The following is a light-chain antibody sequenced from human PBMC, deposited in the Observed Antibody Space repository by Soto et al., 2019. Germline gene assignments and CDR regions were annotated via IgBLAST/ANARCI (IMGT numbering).Light chain of an antibody. V-gene: IGKV1-33*01. CDR1: QDISNS. J-gene: IGKJ5*01. CDR3: QQYDNLPRVT. Sequence: DIQMTQSPSSLSASVGDRVTITCQASQDISNSLNWYQQKPGKAPKLLIYDASNLQTGVPSRFSGSGSGTDFTFTISSLQPEDIATYYCQQYDNLPRVTFGQGTRLDIK. CDR2: DAS.